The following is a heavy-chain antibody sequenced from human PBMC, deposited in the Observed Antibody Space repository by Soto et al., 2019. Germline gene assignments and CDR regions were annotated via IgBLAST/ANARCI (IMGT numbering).Heavy chain of an antibody. D-gene: IGHD6-13*01. V-gene: IGHV1-18*01. J-gene: IGHJ5*02. CDR1: GYIFTSYG. CDR2: ISAYNGNT. CDR3: ARVVAIAAAARWFDP. Sequence: ASVKVSCKASGYIFTSYGISWVRQAPGQGLEWMGWISAYNGNTNYAQKLQGRVTMTTDTSTSTAYMELRSLRSDDTAVYYCARVVAIAAAARWFDPWGQGTLVTVSS.